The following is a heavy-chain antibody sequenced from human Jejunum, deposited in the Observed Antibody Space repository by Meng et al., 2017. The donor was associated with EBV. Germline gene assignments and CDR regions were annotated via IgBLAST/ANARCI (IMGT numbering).Heavy chain of an antibody. Sequence: LQESGTGLVRTSGTLTITRPVPAASATAGNVYGSWIRPPPGKGLGWIGYIYYSGSTNYTPSLKSSVTISPDTSKTQSSLKLSSLTAADPAVYYFAGLRYSGSDRAFDYWGQGALVTVSS. CDR2: IYYSGST. D-gene: IGHD5-12*01. J-gene: IGHJ4*02. V-gene: IGHV4-61*01. CDR1: AASATAGNVY. CDR3: AGLRYSGSDRAFDY.